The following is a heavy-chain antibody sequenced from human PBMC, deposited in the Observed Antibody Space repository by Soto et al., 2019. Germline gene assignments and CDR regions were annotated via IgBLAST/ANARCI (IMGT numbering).Heavy chain of an antibody. CDR3: ARGPGGPDGPGDY. J-gene: IGHJ4*02. D-gene: IGHD2-15*01. CDR1: GYTFTSYA. Sequence: QVQLVQSGAEVKKPGASVKVSCKASGYTFTSYAMHWVRQAPGQRLEWMGWINAGNGNTKYSQKSQGSAPXTXDXXASTAYMELSSLRSEDTAVYYCARGPGGPDGPGDYWGQGTLVTVSS. V-gene: IGHV1-3*01. CDR2: INAGNGNT.